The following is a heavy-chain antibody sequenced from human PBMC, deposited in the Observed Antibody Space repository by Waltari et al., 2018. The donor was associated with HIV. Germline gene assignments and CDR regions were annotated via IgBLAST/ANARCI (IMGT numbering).Heavy chain of an antibody. V-gene: IGHV4-39*07. D-gene: IGHD3-22*01. CDR2: IYYSGST. CDR1: GGSISSSSYY. Sequence: QLQLQESGPGLVKPSETLSLTCTVSGGSISSSSYYWGWIRQPPGKGLEWIGSIYYSGSTYCNPSRKSRVTISVDTSKNQFSLKRSSVTAADTAVYYCARTYYYDSSGYYYFVGTHNWFDPWGQGTLVTVSS. CDR3: ARTYYYDSSGYYYFVGTHNWFDP. J-gene: IGHJ5*02.